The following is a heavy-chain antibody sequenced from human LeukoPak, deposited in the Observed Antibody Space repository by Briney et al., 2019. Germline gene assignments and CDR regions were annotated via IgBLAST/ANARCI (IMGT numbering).Heavy chain of an antibody. D-gene: IGHD6-19*01. J-gene: IGHJ4*02. CDR1: GFSFSTYA. CDR2: ISGSGDKT. V-gene: IGHV3-23*01. CDR3: AKRSAYTTGWFFDL. Sequence: GGSLKLSCAASGFSFSTYAMTWVRQAPGKGLEWVSSISGSGDKTYYAESVKDRFTISRDSSKNTLFLQMNSLRAEDTAIFYCAKRSAYTTGWFFDLWGQGTLVTVSS.